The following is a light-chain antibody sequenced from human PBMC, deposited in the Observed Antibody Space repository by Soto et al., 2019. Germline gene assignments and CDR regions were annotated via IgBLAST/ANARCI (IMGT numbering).Light chain of an antibody. CDR2: DAS. CDR3: HQRSNWPLT. J-gene: IGKJ4*01. Sequence: EIVMTQSPATLSVSPGDRATLSCRASQSVDNDLAWYQQKPGQPPRLLIYDASTRATGIPARFSGSQSGTEFTLTISSLLSEDFAVYYCHQRSNWPLTFGGGTKLEIK. CDR1: QSVDND. V-gene: IGKV3D-15*01.